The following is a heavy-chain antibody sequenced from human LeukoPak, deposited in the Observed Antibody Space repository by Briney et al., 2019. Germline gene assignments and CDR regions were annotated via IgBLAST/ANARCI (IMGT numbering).Heavy chain of an antibody. J-gene: IGHJ5*02. CDR1: GFTFSSYA. CDR2: ISGSGGST. Sequence: PGGSLRLSCAASGFTFSSYAMSWVRQAPGKGLEWVSAISGSGGSTCYADSVKGRFTISRDNSKNTLYLQMNSLRAEDTAVYYCAKDPPGLQLERRTGENWFDPWGQGTLVTVSS. CDR3: AKDPPGLQLERRTGENWFDP. D-gene: IGHD1-1*01. V-gene: IGHV3-23*01.